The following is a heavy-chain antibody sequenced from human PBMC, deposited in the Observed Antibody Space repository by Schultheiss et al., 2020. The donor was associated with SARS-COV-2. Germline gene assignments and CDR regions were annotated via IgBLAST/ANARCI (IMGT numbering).Heavy chain of an antibody. V-gene: IGHV4-59*12. CDR2: IYYSGST. CDR1: GFTFSDYY. D-gene: IGHD6-19*01. Sequence: GSLRLSCAASGFTFSDYYMSWIRQAPGKGLEWIGYIYYSGSTNYNASLKSRVTISVDTSKNQFSLKLSSVTAADTAVYYCARGVPGVAGYYYYYYMDVWGKGTTVTVSS. J-gene: IGHJ6*03. CDR3: ARGVPGVAGYYYYYYMDV.